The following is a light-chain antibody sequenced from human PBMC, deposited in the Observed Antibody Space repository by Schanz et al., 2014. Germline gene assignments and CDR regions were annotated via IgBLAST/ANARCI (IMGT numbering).Light chain of an antibody. Sequence: EIVMTQSPATLSVSPGERVTLSCRASQSVSSNLAWYQQKPGQAPSLLIYGASSMATGTPDRFSGSGSGTDFTLTISRLEPEDFAVYYCQQYGSSPWTFGQGTKVEIK. CDR2: GAS. CDR1: QSVSSN. J-gene: IGKJ1*01. V-gene: IGKV3-20*01. CDR3: QQYGSSPWT.